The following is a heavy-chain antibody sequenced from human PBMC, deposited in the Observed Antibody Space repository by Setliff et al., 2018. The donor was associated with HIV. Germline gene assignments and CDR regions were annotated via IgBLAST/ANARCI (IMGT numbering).Heavy chain of an antibody. Sequence: SETLSLTCVVSNYSITSNYYWAWIRQPPGQGLEWIGSINHDGKTYYSPSLKSRIAISVDTSKNQFSLHFQSVTAADTAVYYCARLAGQRTIAAADYFFDFWGQGALVTV. CDR3: ARLAGQRTIAAADYFFDF. CDR1: NYSITSNYY. D-gene: IGHD6-13*01. J-gene: IGHJ4*02. V-gene: IGHV4-38-2*01. CDR2: INHDGKT.